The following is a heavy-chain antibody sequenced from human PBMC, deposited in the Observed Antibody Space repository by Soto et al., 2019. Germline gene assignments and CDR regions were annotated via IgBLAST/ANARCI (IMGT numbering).Heavy chain of an antibody. CDR1: GDYIHVGGYY. CDR3: GRDLTSNANCIDP. J-gene: IGHJ5*02. CDR2: IYYTGKT. D-gene: IGHD2-2*01. V-gene: IGHV4-30-4*01. Sequence: SETLSLTCTVSGDYIHVGGYYWTWIRQRPGKGLEWMGYIYYTGKTYYNPSLESRLTMSVDRSKNQFSLRLTSVTAADTAVYFCGRDLTSNANCIDPWGQGTLVTVSS.